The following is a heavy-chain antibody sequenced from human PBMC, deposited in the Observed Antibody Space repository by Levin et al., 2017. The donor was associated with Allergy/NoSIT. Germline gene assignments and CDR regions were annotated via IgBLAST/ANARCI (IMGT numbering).Heavy chain of an antibody. CDR3: ARGSSSSYYFDY. V-gene: IGHV3-53*01. CDR2: IYSGGST. D-gene: IGHD6-13*01. Sequence: LSLTCAASGFTVSSTYMSWVRQAPGKGLEWVSVIYSGGSTYYADSVKGRFTISRDNSKNTLYLQMNSLRAEDTAVYYCARGSSSSYYFDYWGQGTLVTVSS. J-gene: IGHJ4*02. CDR1: GFTVSSTY.